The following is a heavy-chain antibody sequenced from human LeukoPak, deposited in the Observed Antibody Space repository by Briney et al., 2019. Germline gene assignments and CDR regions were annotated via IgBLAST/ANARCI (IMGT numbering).Heavy chain of an antibody. J-gene: IGHJ4*02. V-gene: IGHV1-2*02. Sequence: ASVKVSCKASGYTFTGYYMHWVRQAPGQGLEWMGWINPNSGGTNYAQKFQGRVTMTRDTSISTAYAALSRLRSDDTAVYYCARGKDGGAGIVVVPAVFDYWGQGTLVTVSS. CDR2: INPNSGGT. CDR1: GYTFTGYY. CDR3: ARGKDGGAGIVVVPAVFDY. D-gene: IGHD2-2*01.